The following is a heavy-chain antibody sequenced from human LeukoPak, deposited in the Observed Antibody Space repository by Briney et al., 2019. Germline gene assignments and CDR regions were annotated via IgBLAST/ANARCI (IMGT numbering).Heavy chain of an antibody. Sequence: GGSLRLSCAASGFTFSSYAMSWVRQAPGKGLEWVSSISSSSSHINYVDSVKGRFTISRDNAKNSLYPQMNSLRAEDTAVYYCARVVSASFDFDYWGQGILVTVSS. J-gene: IGHJ4*02. V-gene: IGHV3-21*01. CDR3: ARVVSASFDFDY. CDR1: GFTFSSYA. CDR2: ISSSSSHI. D-gene: IGHD1-26*01.